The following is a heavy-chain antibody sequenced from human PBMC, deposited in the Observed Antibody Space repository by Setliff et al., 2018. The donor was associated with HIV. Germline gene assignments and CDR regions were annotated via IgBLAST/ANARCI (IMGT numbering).Heavy chain of an antibody. V-gene: IGHV4-31*03. Sequence: SETLSLTCTVPGGSISSGYYYWSWIRQHPGKGLEWIGYIYYSGNPFYNPSLRSRVTISLDPSKNQFSLKLSSVTAADTAVYYCVREVVSAVWYFDHWGRGIQVTVSS. CDR3: VREVVSAVWYFDH. CDR1: GGSISSGYYY. CDR2: IYYSGNP. J-gene: IGHJ2*01.